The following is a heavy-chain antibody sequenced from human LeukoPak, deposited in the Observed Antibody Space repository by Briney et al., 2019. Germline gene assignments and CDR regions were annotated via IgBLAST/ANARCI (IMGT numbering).Heavy chain of an antibody. CDR2: ITSTGENT. V-gene: IGHV3-23*01. J-gene: IGHJ4*02. Sequence: GGSLRPSCAASGFTFSIYAMSWVRQAPGKGLEWVSSITSTGENTWYAGSVKGQFTISRDNSKNMVFLQMNRLRAEDTAVYYCARDRPNYYGSNGHYYRRDGDYWGLGTLVTVSS. CDR3: ARDRPNYYGSNGHYYRRDGDY. CDR1: GFTFSIYA. D-gene: IGHD3-22*01.